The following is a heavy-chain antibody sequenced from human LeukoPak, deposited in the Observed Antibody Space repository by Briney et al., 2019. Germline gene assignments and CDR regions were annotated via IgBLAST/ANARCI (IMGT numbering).Heavy chain of an antibody. CDR3: AKTPEEPIFGAVRDY. D-gene: IGHD3-3*01. Sequence: GGSLRLSCAASGFTFSSYGMHWVRQAPGKGLEWVAVISYDGSNKYYADSVKGRFTISRDNSKNTLYLQMNSLRAEDTAVYYCAKTPEEPIFGAVRDYWGQGTLVTVSS. CDR1: GFTFSSYG. CDR2: ISYDGSNK. V-gene: IGHV3-30*18. J-gene: IGHJ4*02.